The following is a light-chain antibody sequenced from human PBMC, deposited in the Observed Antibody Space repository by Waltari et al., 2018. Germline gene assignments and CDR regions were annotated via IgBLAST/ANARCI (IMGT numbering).Light chain of an antibody. V-gene: IGLV2-8*01. CDR2: DVR. CDR3: NSYAGGDILYV. J-gene: IGLJ1*01. Sequence: QSALTQPPSASGSPGQSITISCPGTSSDVGAYNFVSWYQQHPGKAPKPIIFDVRKRPSGVPDRFSGSKSGNTASLTVSGLQAEDEADYYCNSYAGGDILYVFGTGTRVTVL. CDR1: SSDVGAYNF.